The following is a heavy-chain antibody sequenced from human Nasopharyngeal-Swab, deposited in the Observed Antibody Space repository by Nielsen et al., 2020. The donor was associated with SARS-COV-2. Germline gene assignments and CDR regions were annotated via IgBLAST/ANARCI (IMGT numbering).Heavy chain of an antibody. D-gene: IGHD3-10*01. Sequence: GESLKISCAASGFTFSSYWMSWVRQAPGKGLERVANIKQDGSEKYYVDSVKGRFTISRDNAKNSLYLQMNSLRAEDTAVYYCARPGSYYYGSGSSVGPYFDYWGQGTLVTVSS. CDR3: ARPGSYYYGSGSSVGPYFDY. CDR2: IKQDGSEK. V-gene: IGHV3-7*05. CDR1: GFTFSSYW. J-gene: IGHJ4*02.